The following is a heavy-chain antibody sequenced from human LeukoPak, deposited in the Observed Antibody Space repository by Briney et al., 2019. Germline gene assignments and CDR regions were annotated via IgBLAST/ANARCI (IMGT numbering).Heavy chain of an antibody. V-gene: IGHV3-7*03. Sequence: GGSLRLSCAVSGFTFSGYWMSWFRQAPGKGLEWVANINQGETEKQYVDSVKGRFTISRDNAKNSVYLQMNSLRAEDTAVYYCAKDGAYCGGDCYPYYFDYWGQGTLVTVSS. CDR2: INQGETEK. CDR3: AKDGAYCGGDCYPYYFDY. CDR1: GFTFSGYW. D-gene: IGHD2-21*02. J-gene: IGHJ4*02.